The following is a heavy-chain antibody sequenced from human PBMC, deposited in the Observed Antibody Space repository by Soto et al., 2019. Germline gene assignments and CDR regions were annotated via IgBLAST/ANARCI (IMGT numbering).Heavy chain of an antibody. D-gene: IGHD2-15*01. J-gene: IGHJ4*02. CDR2: ITHDGSQK. V-gene: IGHV3-30*03. Sequence: GGSLRLSCAASGFSFTSDVMSWVRQAPGKGLEWVAVITHDGSQKYYADYVKGRFTISRDNSKNTLYLQMNSLREDDTAVYYCARDPFDSDSDIVPPPSRGFDYWGQGTLVTVSS. CDR1: GFSFTSDV. CDR3: ARDPFDSDSDIVPPPSRGFDY.